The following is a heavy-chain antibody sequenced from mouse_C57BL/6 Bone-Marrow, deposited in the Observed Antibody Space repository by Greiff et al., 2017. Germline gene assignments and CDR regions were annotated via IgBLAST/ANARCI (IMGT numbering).Heavy chain of an antibody. Sequence: QVQLQQSGAELVRPGASVTLSCKASGYTFTDYEMHWVKQTPVHGLEWIGAIDPETGGTAYNQKFKGKAILTADKSSSTAYMELRSLTSEDSAVYYCTRWHYGSSRDYVDYWGQGTTLTVSS. CDR1: GYTFTDYE. V-gene: IGHV1-15*01. CDR3: TRWHYGSSRDYVDY. CDR2: IDPETGGT. D-gene: IGHD1-1*01. J-gene: IGHJ2*01.